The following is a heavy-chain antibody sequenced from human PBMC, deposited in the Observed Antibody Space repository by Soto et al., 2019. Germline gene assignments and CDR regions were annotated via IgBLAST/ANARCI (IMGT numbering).Heavy chain of an antibody. V-gene: IGHV1-8*01. CDR3: ARSSSSWRDAFDI. Sequence: ASVKVSCKASGYTFTSYDINWVRQATGQGLEWMGWMNPNSGNTGYAQKFQGRVTMTRNTSISTAYMELSSLRSEDTVVYYCARSSSSWRDAFDIWGQGTMVTVSS. CDR2: MNPNSGNT. D-gene: IGHD6-13*01. CDR1: GYTFTSYD. J-gene: IGHJ3*02.